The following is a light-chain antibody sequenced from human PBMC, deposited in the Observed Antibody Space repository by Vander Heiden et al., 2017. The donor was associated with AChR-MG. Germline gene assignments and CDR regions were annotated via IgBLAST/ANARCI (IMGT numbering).Light chain of an antibody. CDR3: SSYTSSSTLG. Sequence: SALTQPASVSGSPGHSITITCTGTSSDVGGYNYVSWYQQHPGKAHKLMIYDVSKRPAGVSNRFSGSKSGNTASLTISGRQAEDEADYYCSSYTSSSTLGFGTGTKVTVL. V-gene: IGLV2-14*01. J-gene: IGLJ1*01. CDR1: SSDVGGYNY. CDR2: DVS.